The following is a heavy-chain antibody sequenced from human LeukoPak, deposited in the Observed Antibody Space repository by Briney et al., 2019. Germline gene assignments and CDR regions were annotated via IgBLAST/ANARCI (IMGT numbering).Heavy chain of an antibody. D-gene: IGHD6-13*01. CDR3: ARAPRSSSSGTTMRGLYYGMDV. V-gene: IGHV1-69*05. CDR2: IIPIFGTA. J-gene: IGHJ6*02. CDR1: GGTFSSYS. Sequence: GASVKVSCKASGGTFSSYSISWVRQAPGQGLEWMGGIIPIFGTANYAQKFQGRVTITTDESTSTAFMELSSLRSEDTAVYYCARAPRSSSSGTTMRGLYYGMDVWGPGTTVTVSS.